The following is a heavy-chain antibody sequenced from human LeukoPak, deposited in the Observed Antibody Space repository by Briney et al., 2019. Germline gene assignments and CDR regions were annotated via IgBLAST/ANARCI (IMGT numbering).Heavy chain of an antibody. CDR1: GFTFSSYA. D-gene: IGHD1-26*01. J-gene: IGHJ4*02. Sequence: GRSLRLSCAASGFTFSSYAMHWVRQAPGKGLEWVAVISYDGSNKYYADSVKGRFTISRDNSKNTLYLQMNSLRAEDTAVYYCANFRVGATGDSWGQGTLVTVSS. V-gene: IGHV3-30-3*01. CDR3: ANFRVGATGDS. CDR2: ISYDGSNK.